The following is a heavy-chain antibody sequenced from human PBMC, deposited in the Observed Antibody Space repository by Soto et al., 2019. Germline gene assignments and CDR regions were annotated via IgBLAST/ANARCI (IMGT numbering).Heavy chain of an antibody. CDR2: ISSSSSYI. J-gene: IGHJ4*02. D-gene: IGHD3-9*01. CDR1: GFTFSSYS. CDR3: ARDPYPLLRYLDPPYAIDY. V-gene: IGHV3-21*01. Sequence: GGALRLSCAASGFTFSSYSMNWVRQAPGKGLEWVSSISSSSSYIYYADSVKGRFTISRDNAKNSLYLQMNSLRAEDTAVYYCARDPYPLLRYLDPPYAIDYPGPAPFVTLS.